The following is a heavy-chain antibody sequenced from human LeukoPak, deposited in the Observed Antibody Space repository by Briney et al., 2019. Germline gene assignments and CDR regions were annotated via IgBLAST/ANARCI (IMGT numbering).Heavy chain of an antibody. CDR1: GFTFDNYG. Sequence: DPGGSLRLSCAASGFTFDNYGMSWVRQAPGKGLEWVSAISGSGGSTYYADSVKGRFTIARDNSKNTLYLQMNSLRAEDTAVYYCAKDLSRPAAVWAFLGATATNGPFGYWGQGTLVTVSS. CDR3: AKDLSRPAAVWAFLGATATNGPFGY. D-gene: IGHD6-13*01. CDR2: ISGSGGST. J-gene: IGHJ4*02. V-gene: IGHV3-23*01.